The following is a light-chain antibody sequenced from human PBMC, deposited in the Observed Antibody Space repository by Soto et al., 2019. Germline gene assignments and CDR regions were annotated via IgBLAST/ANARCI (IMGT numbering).Light chain of an antibody. V-gene: IGLV1-40*01. CDR1: SSNIGAGYD. CDR3: QSYDRSLSSSV. Sequence: QSVLTQPPSVSGAPGQRVTISCTGSSSNIGAGYDVHWYQQLPGTAPKLLIYDNSNRPSGVPDRFSGSKSGTSASLAITGLQAEDEADYYCQSYDRSLSSSVFGGGTKLTVL. J-gene: IGLJ2*01. CDR2: DNS.